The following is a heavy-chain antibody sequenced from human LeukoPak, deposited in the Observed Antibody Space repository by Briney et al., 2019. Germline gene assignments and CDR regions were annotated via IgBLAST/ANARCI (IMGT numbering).Heavy chain of an antibody. CDR3: VLGSDLDY. D-gene: IGHD3-16*01. Sequence: SVKVSCKASGGTFSSYAISWVRQAPGRGLEWMGGIIPIFGTANYAQKFQGRVTITRDTSASTAYMELSSLRSEDTAVYYCVLGSDLDYWGQGTLVTVSS. J-gene: IGHJ4*02. CDR2: IIPIFGTA. V-gene: IGHV1-69*05. CDR1: GGTFSSYA.